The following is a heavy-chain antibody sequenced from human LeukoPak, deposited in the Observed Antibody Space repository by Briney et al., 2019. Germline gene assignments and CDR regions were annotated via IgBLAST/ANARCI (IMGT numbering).Heavy chain of an antibody. CDR2: IRYDGSNK. Sequence: PGGSLRLSCAASGFTFSSYGMHWVRQAPGKGLEWVAFIRYDGSNKCYADSVKGRFTISRDNYKNTLDLQMNSLRAEDTAVYYCAKYQRITTAATGRGFDYWGQGTLVTASS. D-gene: IGHD6-13*01. CDR3: AKYQRITTAATGRGFDY. J-gene: IGHJ4*02. V-gene: IGHV3-30*02. CDR1: GFTFSSYG.